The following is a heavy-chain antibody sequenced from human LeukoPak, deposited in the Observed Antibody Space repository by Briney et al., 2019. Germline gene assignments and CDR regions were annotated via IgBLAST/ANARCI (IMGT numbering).Heavy chain of an antibody. Sequence: SETLSLTCTVSGGSISTTSYFWGWIRQPPGKGLEWIGSIYYSGSTYYDPSLKSRVTISVDTSKNQFSLKLSSVTAADTAVYYCARGMGFWSGYVVYWGQGTLVTVSS. CDR2: IYYSGST. V-gene: IGHV4-39*01. CDR3: ARGMGFWSGYVVY. J-gene: IGHJ4*02. CDR1: GGSISTTSYF. D-gene: IGHD3-3*01.